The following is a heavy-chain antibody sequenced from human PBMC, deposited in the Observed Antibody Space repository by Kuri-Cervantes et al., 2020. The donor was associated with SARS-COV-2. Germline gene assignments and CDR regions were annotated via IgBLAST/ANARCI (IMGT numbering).Heavy chain of an antibody. V-gene: IGHV1-2*06. Sequence: ASVKVSCKASGYTFTGYYMRWVRQAPGQGLEWMGRINPNSGGTNYAQKFQGRVTMTRDTSISTAYMELSRLRSDDTAVYYCAQLQFGDYYDSSGYPDAFDIWGQRTMVTVSS. CDR2: INPNSGGT. CDR3: AQLQFGDYYDSSGYPDAFDI. CDR1: GYTFTGYY. D-gene: IGHD3-22*01. J-gene: IGHJ3*02.